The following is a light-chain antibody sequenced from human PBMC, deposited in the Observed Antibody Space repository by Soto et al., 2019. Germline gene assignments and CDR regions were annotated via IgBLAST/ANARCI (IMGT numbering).Light chain of an antibody. Sequence: ETVMTQSPATLSVSPGERATLSCRASQSVSSNLAWYQQKPGQAPRLLIYGASTRATGIPARFSGSGSGTEFTLTISSLQSEDFAFYYCQQYTHWPRTFGQGTKVDVK. CDR2: GAS. CDR3: QQYTHWPRT. CDR1: QSVSSN. V-gene: IGKV3-15*01. J-gene: IGKJ1*01.